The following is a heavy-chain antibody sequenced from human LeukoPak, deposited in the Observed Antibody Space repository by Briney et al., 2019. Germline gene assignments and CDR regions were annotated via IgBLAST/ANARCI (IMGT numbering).Heavy chain of an antibody. CDR3: ARGRNDAFDI. CDR2: INHSGST. D-gene: IGHD1-14*01. Sequence: SETLSLTCTVSDGSISSSSYYWGWIRQPPGKGLEWIGEINHSGSTNYNPSLKSRVTISVDTSKNQFSLKLSSVTAADTAVYYCARGRNDAFDIWGQGTMVTVSS. V-gene: IGHV4-39*07. CDR1: DGSISSSSYY. J-gene: IGHJ3*02.